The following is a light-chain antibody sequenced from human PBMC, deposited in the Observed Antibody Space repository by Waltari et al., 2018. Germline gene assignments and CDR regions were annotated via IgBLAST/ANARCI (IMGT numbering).Light chain of an antibody. CDR1: SSDVGGYNY. J-gene: IGLJ3*02. Sequence: QSALTQPRSVSGSPGQSGTISCPGTSSDVGGYNYVSWYQQHPGKAPKLMIYDVSKRPPGVPDRFSGSKSGNTASLTISGLQAEDEADYYCCAYAGSYTRVFGGGTKLTVL. CDR3: CAYAGSYTRV. CDR2: DVS. V-gene: IGLV2-11*01.